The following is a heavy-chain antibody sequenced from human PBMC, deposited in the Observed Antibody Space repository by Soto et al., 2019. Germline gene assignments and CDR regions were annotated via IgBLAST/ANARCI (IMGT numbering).Heavy chain of an antibody. D-gene: IGHD3-3*01. Sequence: ASVKVSCKASGYTFTSYYMHWVRQAPGQGLEWMGIINPSGGSTSYAQKFQGRVTMTRDTSTSTVYMELSSLRSEDTAVYYCARGYYDFWSGYPRTDGMDVWGQGATVTVSS. CDR1: GYTFTSYY. CDR2: INPSGGST. J-gene: IGHJ6*02. CDR3: ARGYYDFWSGYPRTDGMDV. V-gene: IGHV1-46*01.